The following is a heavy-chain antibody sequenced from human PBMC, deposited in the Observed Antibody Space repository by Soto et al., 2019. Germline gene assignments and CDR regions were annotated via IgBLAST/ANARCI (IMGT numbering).Heavy chain of an antibody. J-gene: IGHJ5*01. V-gene: IGHV3-73*01. CDR3: TRHLSDS. CDR1: GFSFRDSA. CDR2: IRGKTNNYAT. Sequence: PGGSLRLSCAASGFSFRDSAMHWARQASGKGLEWVGRIRGKTNNYATAYGASVEGRFTISRDDSKSTAYLQMNSLKTEDTAVYYCTRHLSDSWGQGT.